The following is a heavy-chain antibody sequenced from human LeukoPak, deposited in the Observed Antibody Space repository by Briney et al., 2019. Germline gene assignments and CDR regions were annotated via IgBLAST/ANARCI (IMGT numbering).Heavy chain of an antibody. CDR3: ARGGVSGGFDY. V-gene: IGHV3-21*01. D-gene: IGHD3-10*01. CDR2: ISTSNSYR. Sequence: GGSLRLSCAASGFTFSGYSMTWVRQAPGKGLEWVSSISTSNSYRYYADSVKGRFTISRDNAKNSLYLQMNSLRAEDTAVYFCARGGVSGGFDYWGQGTLVTVSS. CDR1: GFTFSGYS. J-gene: IGHJ4*02.